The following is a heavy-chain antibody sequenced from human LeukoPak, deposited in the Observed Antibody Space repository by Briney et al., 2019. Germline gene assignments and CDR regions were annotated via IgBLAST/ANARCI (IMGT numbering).Heavy chain of an antibody. CDR2: ISAYNGNT. J-gene: IGHJ4*02. D-gene: IGHD2-15*01. CDR1: GYTFTSYG. V-gene: IGHV1-18*01. CDR3: ARARPDGYCSGGSCRILDY. Sequence: ASVKVSCKASGYTFTSYGISWVRQAPGQGLEWMGWISAYNGNTNYAQKLQGRGTMTTDTSTSTAYMELRSLRSDDTAVYYCARARPDGYCSGGSCRILDYWGQGTLVTVSS.